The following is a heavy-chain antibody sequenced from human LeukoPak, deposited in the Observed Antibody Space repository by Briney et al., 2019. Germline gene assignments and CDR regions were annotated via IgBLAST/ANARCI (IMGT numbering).Heavy chain of an antibody. CDR1: GGSISSGGDD. D-gene: IGHD2-2*01. J-gene: IGHJ3*02. Sequence: SETLSLTCTVSGGSISSGGDDWGWIRQPPGKGLEWIGYIYHSGSTYYNPSLKSRVTISVDRSKNQFSLKLSSVTAADTAVYYCAREGPFPGDIVVVPAANAFDIWGQGTMVTVSS. CDR3: AREGPFPGDIVVVPAANAFDI. V-gene: IGHV4-30-2*01. CDR2: IYHSGST.